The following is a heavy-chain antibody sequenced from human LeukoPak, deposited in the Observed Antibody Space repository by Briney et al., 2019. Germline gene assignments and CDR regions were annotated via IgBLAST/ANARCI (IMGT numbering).Heavy chain of an antibody. J-gene: IGHJ6*02. CDR1: GFTFDDYA. CDR2: ISWNSGSI. D-gene: IGHD3-3*01. Sequence: LSGGSLRLSCAASGFTFDDYAMHWVRQAPGKGLEWVSGISWNSGSIGYADSMKGRFTISRDNAKNSLYLQMNSLRAEDTALYYCAKELNYDFWSGYIYGMDVWGQGTTVTVSS. CDR3: AKELNYDFWSGYIYGMDV. V-gene: IGHV3-9*01.